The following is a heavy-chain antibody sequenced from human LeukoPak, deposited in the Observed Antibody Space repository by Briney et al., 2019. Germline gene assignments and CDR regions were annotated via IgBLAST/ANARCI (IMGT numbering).Heavy chain of an antibody. CDR2: IYPGDSDT. CDR1: GYSFTSYW. CDR3: ARWRYGDALNYYYMDV. D-gene: IGHD4-17*01. V-gene: IGHV5-51*01. J-gene: IGHJ6*03. Sequence: GESLKISCKGSGYSFTSYWIGWVRQMPGKGLEWMGIIYPGDSDTSYSPSFQGQVTISADTFISTAYLQWSSLKASDTAMYYCARWRYGDALNYYYMDVWGKGTTVTVSS.